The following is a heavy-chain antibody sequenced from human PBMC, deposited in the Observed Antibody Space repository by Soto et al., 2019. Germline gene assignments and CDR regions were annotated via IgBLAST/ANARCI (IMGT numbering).Heavy chain of an antibody. J-gene: IGHJ4*02. CDR1: GYTFTSYD. CDR2: INPNSGNT. D-gene: IGHD1-7*01. Sequence: ASVKVSCKASGYTFTSYDINWVRQATGQGLEWMGLINPNSGNTGYAQKFQGRVTMTRDTSTSTVYMELSSLRSEDTAVYYCARAPRIAGTTMMADYWGQGTLVTVSS. V-gene: IGHV1-8*01. CDR3: ARAPRIAGTTMMADY.